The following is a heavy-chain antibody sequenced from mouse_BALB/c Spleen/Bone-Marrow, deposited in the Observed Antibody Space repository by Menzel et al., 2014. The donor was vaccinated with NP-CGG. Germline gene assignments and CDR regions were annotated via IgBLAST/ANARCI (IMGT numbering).Heavy chain of an antibody. CDR3: ARSPHYYDLDY. CDR1: GYTFTSYW. D-gene: IGHD1-2*01. CDR2: INPSTGYT. Sequence: VQLQQSGAELAKPGASVKMSCKASGYTFTSYWMHWVKQRPEQGLEWIGYINPSTGYTEYNQKFKDKATLTADKSSSTAYMQLSSLTSEDSAVYYCARSPHYYDLDYWGQGTTLTVSS. V-gene: IGHV1-7*01. J-gene: IGHJ2*01.